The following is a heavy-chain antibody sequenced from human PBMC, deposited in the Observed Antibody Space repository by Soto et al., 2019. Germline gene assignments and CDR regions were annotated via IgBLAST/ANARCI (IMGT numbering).Heavy chain of an antibody. Sequence: QVQLVESGGGVVQPGRSLRLYCAASGFTFSNYGMHWVRQAPGKGLEWVAVISYAGTNEYYADSVKGRFTVSRDNSKNTLYLQMNSLRAEETAVYYCAKVIFGVANYYYYRMDVWGQGTTVTVSS. CDR3: AKVIFGVANYYYYRMDV. CDR1: GFTFSNYG. J-gene: IGHJ6*02. D-gene: IGHD3-3*01. CDR2: ISYAGTNE. V-gene: IGHV3-30*18.